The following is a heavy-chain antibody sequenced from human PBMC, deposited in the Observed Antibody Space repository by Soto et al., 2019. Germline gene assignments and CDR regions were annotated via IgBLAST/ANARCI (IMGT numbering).Heavy chain of an antibody. J-gene: IGHJ4*02. CDR3: ATELGENPASPFDS. CDR2: IIPLFGAV. CDR1: GVTFTSET. D-gene: IGHD2-21*01. V-gene: IGHV1-69*13. Sequence: LVKVSCKASGVTFTSETISWVRQAPGQGLEWMGGIIPLFGAVNYAQKFQGRVTITADESTSTVYMELSSLRSDDMAVYYCATELGENPASPFDSWGQGTLVTVSS.